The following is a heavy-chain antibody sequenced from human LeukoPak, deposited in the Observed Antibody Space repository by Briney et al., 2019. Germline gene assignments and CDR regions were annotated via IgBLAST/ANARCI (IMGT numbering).Heavy chain of an antibody. V-gene: IGHV1-2*04. CDR1: GYTFTGYY. D-gene: IGHD2-2*01. CDR2: INPNSGST. J-gene: IGHJ4*02. Sequence: ASVKVSCKASGYTFTGYYMHWVRQAPGQGLEWMGWINPNSGSTNYAQKFQGWVTMTRDTSISTAYMELSRLRSDDTAVYYCAREVGDTVVVPAMYYFDYWGQGTLVTVSS. CDR3: AREVGDTVVVPAMYYFDY.